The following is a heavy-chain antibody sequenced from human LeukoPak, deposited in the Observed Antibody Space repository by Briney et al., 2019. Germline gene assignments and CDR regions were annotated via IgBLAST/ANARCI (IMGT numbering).Heavy chain of an antibody. V-gene: IGHV3-48*03. CDR1: GFTFSSYE. Sequence: GGSLRLSCAASGFTFSSYEMNWVRQAPGKGLEWVSYISSSGSTIYYADSVKGRFTISRDNAKNSLYLQMNSLRAEETAVYYCARLRPYSSTWYAYYGMDVWGQGTKVTVSS. D-gene: IGHD6-13*01. CDR3: ARLRPYSSTWYAYYGMDV. CDR2: ISSSGSTI. J-gene: IGHJ6*02.